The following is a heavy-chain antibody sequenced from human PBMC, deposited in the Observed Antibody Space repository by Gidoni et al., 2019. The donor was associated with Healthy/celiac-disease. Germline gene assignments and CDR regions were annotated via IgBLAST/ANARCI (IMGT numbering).Heavy chain of an antibody. CDR1: GGSISSRNW. Sequence: QVQLQESGPGLVKPSGTLSLTCAVPGGSISSRNWWSWVRQPPGKGLEWIGEIYHSGSTNYNPSLKSRVTISVDKSKNQFSLKLSSVTAADTAVYYCARDCRAGGYCSGYGFDYWGQGTLVTVSS. J-gene: IGHJ4*02. CDR3: ARDCRAGGYCSGYGFDY. V-gene: IGHV4-4*02. CDR2: IYHSGST. D-gene: IGHD2-15*01.